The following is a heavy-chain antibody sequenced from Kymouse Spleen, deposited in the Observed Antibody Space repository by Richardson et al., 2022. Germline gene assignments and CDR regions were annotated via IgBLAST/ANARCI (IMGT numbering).Heavy chain of an antibody. Sequence: QVQLQESGPGLVKPSGTLSLTCAVSGGSISSSNWWSWVRQPPGKGLEWIGEIYHSGSTNYNPSLKSRVTISVDKSKNQFSLKLSSVTAADTAVYYCARERGPYYDILTGYYLGPSTVIYYYYGMDVWGQGTTVTVSS. J-gene: IGHJ6*02. CDR1: GGSISSSNW. V-gene: IGHV4-4*02. D-gene: IGHD3-9*01. CDR3: ARERGPYYDILTGYYLGPSTVIYYYYGMDV. CDR2: IYHSGST.